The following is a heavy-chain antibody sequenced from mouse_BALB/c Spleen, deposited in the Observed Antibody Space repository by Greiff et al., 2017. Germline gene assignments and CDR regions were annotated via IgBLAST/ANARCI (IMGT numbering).Heavy chain of an antibody. D-gene: IGHD2-2*01. V-gene: IGHV14-4*02. CDR1: GFNIKDYY. CDR3: NAWRNAYGYDWYFEV. Sequence: EVQLQESGAELVRSGASVKLSCTASGFNIKDYYMHWVKQRPEQGLEWIGWIDPENGDTEYAPKFQGKATMTADTSSNTAYLQLSSLTSEDTAVYYCNAWRNAYGYDWYFEVWGAGTTVTVSS. J-gene: IGHJ1*01. CDR2: IDPENGDT.